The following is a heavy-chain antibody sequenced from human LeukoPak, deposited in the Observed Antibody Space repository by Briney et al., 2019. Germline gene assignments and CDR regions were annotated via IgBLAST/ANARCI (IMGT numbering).Heavy chain of an antibody. J-gene: IGHJ5*02. Sequence: SGTLSLTCAVYGGSFSGYYWSWIRQPPGKGLEWIGEINHSGSTNYNPSLKSRVTISVDTSKNQFSLKLSSVTAADTAVYYCARLGADNWNDEYNWFDPWGQGTLVTVSS. CDR1: GGSFSGYY. D-gene: IGHD1-1*01. V-gene: IGHV4-34*01. CDR3: ARLGADNWNDEYNWFDP. CDR2: INHSGST.